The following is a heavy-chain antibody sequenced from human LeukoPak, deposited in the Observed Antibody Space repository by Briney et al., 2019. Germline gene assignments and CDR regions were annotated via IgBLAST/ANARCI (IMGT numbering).Heavy chain of an antibody. J-gene: IGHJ4*02. CDR2: INPSGGNT. D-gene: IGHD3-3*01. V-gene: IGHV1-46*01. CDR3: AREHQSGYYYH. Sequence: ASVKVSCKASGYTFTSYYMHWVRQAPGQGLEWMGIINPSGGNTSYAQKFQGRVTMTRGTSTSTVYMELSSLRSEDTAVYYCAREHQSGYYYHWGQGTLVTVSS. CDR1: GYTFTSYY.